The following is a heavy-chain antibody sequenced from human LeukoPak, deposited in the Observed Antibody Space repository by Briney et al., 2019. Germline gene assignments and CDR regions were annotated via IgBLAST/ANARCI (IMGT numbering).Heavy chain of an antibody. J-gene: IGHJ4*02. V-gene: IGHV3-74*01. CDR2: INSDGTAT. Sequence: GGSLRLSCAASGFSFSIYYMHWVRQAPGKGLVWVSRINSDGTATVYADSVRGRFTTSRDNAKNTLYLQMNSLRAEDTAVYYCVLYGLGSPHWGQGTLVTVSS. CDR1: GFSFSIYY. CDR3: VLYGLGSPH. D-gene: IGHD3-10*01.